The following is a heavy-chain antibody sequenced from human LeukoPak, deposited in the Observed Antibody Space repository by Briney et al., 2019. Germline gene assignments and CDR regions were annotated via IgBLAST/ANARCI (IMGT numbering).Heavy chain of an antibody. CDR1: GFTFSSYG. V-gene: IGHV3-30*03. CDR3: ASDWSLFDY. CDR2: ISYDGSNK. Sequence: PGGSLRLSCAASGFTFSSYGMHWVRQAPGKGLEWVAVISYDGSNKYYADSVKGRFTISRDNSKNTLYLQMNSLRAEDTAVYYCASDWSLFDYWGQGTLVTVSS. J-gene: IGHJ4*02. D-gene: IGHD1-1*01.